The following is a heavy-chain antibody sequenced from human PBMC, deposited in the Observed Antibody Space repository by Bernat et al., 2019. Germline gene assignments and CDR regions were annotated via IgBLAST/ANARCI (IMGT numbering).Heavy chain of an antibody. D-gene: IGHD2-2*01. Sequence: EVQLVESGGGLVQPGGSLRLSCAVSGFTFSSYCMSWVRQAPGKGLEWVSRIKQDGSGKYYVDSVKGRFTISRDNADNSLYLQMNDLRAEDTAVYFCARDYTEYYSSASSPGVIDYWGQGTLVTVSS. CDR3: ARDYTEYYSSASSPGVIDY. V-gene: IGHV3-7*05. CDR1: GFTFSSYC. CDR2: IKQDGSGK. J-gene: IGHJ4*02.